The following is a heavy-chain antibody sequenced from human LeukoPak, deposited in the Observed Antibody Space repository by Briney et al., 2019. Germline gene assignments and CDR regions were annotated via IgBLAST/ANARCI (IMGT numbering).Heavy chain of an antibody. CDR3: AGAAAGDLNFDY. CDR2: ISYDGSNK. Sequence: PGGSLRLSCAASGFTFSSYGMHWVRQAPGKGLEWVAVISYDGSNKYYADSVKGQFTISRDNSKNTLYLQMNSLRAEDTAVYYCAGAAAGDLNFDYWGQGTLVTVSS. V-gene: IGHV3-30*03. D-gene: IGHD6-13*01. J-gene: IGHJ4*02. CDR1: GFTFSSYG.